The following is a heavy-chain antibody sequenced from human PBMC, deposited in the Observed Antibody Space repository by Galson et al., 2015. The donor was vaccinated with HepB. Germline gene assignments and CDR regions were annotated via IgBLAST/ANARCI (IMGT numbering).Heavy chain of an antibody. V-gene: IGHV1-2*02. CDR1: GYTFTGYY. CDR3: ARARGYGDYYYGMDV. Sequence: SVKVSCKASGYTFTGYYIHWVRQAPGQGLEWMGWINPNSGGTNYAQKFQGRVTMTRDTSISTAYMELSRLRSDDTAVYYCARARGYGDYYYGMDVWGQGTTVTVSS. CDR2: INPNSGGT. D-gene: IGHD4-17*01. J-gene: IGHJ6*02.